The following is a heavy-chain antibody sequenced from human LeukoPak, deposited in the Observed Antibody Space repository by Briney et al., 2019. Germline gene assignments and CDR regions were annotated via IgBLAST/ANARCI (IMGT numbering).Heavy chain of an antibody. Sequence: ASVKVSCKASGYTFTGYYMHWVRQAPGQGLEWMGWINPNSGGTNYAQKFQGRVTMTRDTSISTAYMELSRLRSDDSAVYYCARSGDSSSWYALDYWGQGTLVTVSS. CDR3: ARSGDSSSWYALDY. J-gene: IGHJ4*02. CDR1: GYTFTGYY. V-gene: IGHV1-2*02. D-gene: IGHD6-13*01. CDR2: INPNSGGT.